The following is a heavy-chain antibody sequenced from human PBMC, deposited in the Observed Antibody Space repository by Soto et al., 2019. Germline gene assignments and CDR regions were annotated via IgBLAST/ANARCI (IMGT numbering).Heavy chain of an antibody. D-gene: IGHD5-12*01. J-gene: IGHJ4*02. V-gene: IGHV2-26*01. Sequence: SGPTLVNPTATLTLTCTVSGFSLSHIRVGVGWIRQPPGKALEWLAHVFSNDAKSYSPSLKGRLTISRDTFRSQVVLTMTNVDPVDTATYFCARIERYSTYEYFDFWGQGTLVTVSS. CDR2: VFSNDAK. CDR1: GFSLSHIRVG. CDR3: ARIERYSTYEYFDF.